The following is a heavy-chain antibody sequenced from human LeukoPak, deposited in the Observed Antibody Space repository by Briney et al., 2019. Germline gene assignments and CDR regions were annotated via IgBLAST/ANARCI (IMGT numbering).Heavy chain of an antibody. Sequence: SETVSLLCTVSGGFLRSSSYFWGWIRQPPGKGLEWIGSIYYSGSTYYTPSPKSRVTISVDTSNNQFSLRLGSVTAADTAVYHCARHCCSGPAKRVFDIWGQGTMVTVSS. J-gene: IGHJ3*02. CDR3: ARHCCSGPAKRVFDI. CDR1: GGFLRSSSYF. D-gene: IGHD2-15*01. V-gene: IGHV4-39*01. CDR2: IYYSGST.